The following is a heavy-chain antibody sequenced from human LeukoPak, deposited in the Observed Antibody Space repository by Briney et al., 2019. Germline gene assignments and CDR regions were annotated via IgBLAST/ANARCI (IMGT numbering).Heavy chain of an antibody. Sequence: PSQTLSLTCTVSGGSISSGGYYWSWIRQHPGKGLEWIGYIYYSGSTYYNPSLKSRATISVDTSKNQFSLKLSSVTAADTAVYYCARTRVAAFDIWGQGTMVTVSS. D-gene: IGHD6-6*01. V-gene: IGHV4-31*03. J-gene: IGHJ3*02. CDR1: GGSISSGGYY. CDR2: IYYSGST. CDR3: ARTRVAAFDI.